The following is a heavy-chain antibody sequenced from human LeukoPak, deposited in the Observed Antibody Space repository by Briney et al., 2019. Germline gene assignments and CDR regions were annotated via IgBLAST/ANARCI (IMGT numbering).Heavy chain of an antibody. V-gene: IGHV3-21*01. CDR3: AREGVGSSSSHYYYYYGMDV. CDR2: ISSSSSYI. J-gene: IGHJ6*02. D-gene: IGHD6-6*01. Sequence: PGASLRLSCAASGFTFSSYSMNWVRQAPGKGLEWVSSISSSSSYIYYADSVKGRFTISRDNAKNSLYLQMNSLRAEDTAMYYCAREGVGSSSSHYYYYYGMDVWGQGTTVTVSS. CDR1: GFTFSSYS.